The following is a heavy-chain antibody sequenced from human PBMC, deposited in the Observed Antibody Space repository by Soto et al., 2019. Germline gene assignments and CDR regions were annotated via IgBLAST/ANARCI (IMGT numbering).Heavy chain of an antibody. V-gene: IGHV4-59*01. D-gene: IGHD4-17*01. Sequence: QVQLQESGPGLVKPSETLSLTCTVSGGSISSYYWSWIRQPPGKGLEWIGYIYYSGSTNYNPSLKSRVTISVDTSKNQFSLKLSSVTAADTAVYYCVRENDYGDYYFDYWGQGTLVTVSS. CDR3: VRENDYGDYYFDY. CDR2: IYYSGST. J-gene: IGHJ4*02. CDR1: GGSISSYY.